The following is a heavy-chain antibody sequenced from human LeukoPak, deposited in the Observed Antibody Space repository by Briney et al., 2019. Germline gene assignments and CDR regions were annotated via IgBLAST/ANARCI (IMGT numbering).Heavy chain of an antibody. CDR3: ARYQLLRGAISGWFDP. V-gene: IGHV4-30-4*01. CDR1: GGSISSGDYY. CDR2: IYYSGST. Sequence: SQTLSLTCTVSGGSISSGDYYWSWIRQPPGKGLEWIGYIYYSGSTYYNPSLKSRVTISVDTSKNQFSLKLSSVTAADTAVYYCARYQLLRGAISGWFDPWGQGTLVTVSS. D-gene: IGHD2-2*01. J-gene: IGHJ5*02.